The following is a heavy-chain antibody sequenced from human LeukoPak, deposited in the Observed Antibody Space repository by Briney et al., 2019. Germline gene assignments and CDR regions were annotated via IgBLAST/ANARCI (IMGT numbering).Heavy chain of an antibody. CDR2: INRSGST. J-gene: IGHJ4*02. D-gene: IGHD4-17*01. CDR3: ARVGNGDYGVDY. CDR1: GGSFSGYY. Sequence: SETLSLTCAVYGGSFSGYYWSWIRQPPGKGLEWIGEINRSGSTNYNPSLKSRVTISVDTSKNQFSLKLSSVTAADTAVYYCARVGNGDYGVDYWGQGTLVTVSS. V-gene: IGHV4-34*01.